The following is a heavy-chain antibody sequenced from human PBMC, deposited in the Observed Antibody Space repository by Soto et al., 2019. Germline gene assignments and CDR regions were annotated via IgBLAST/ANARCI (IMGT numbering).Heavy chain of an antibody. CDR1: GDSISGSSNF. CDR3: ARYSGSYYFDY. CDR2: IYYSGST. Sequence: SETLSLTCSVSGDSISGSSNFWGWVRQSPGKGLEWIGSIYYSGSTYYTPSLKSRVTISVDTSKNQFSLKLSSVTAADTAVYYCARYSGSYYFDYWSQGTLVTVSS. J-gene: IGHJ4*02. D-gene: IGHD1-26*01. V-gene: IGHV4-39*07.